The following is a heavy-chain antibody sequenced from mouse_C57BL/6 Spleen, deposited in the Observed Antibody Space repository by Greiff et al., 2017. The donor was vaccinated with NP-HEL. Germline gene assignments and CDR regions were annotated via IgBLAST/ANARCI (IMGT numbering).Heavy chain of an antibody. Sequence: EVQLVESGPGLVKPSQSLSLTCSVTGYSITSGYYWNWIRQFPGNKLEWMGYISYDGSNNYNPSLKNRISITRDTSKNQFFLKLNSVTTEDTATYYCARDETTVGRFAYWGQGTLVTVSA. J-gene: IGHJ3*01. V-gene: IGHV3-6*01. CDR2: ISYDGSN. CDR3: ARDETTVGRFAY. CDR1: GYSITSGYY. D-gene: IGHD1-1*01.